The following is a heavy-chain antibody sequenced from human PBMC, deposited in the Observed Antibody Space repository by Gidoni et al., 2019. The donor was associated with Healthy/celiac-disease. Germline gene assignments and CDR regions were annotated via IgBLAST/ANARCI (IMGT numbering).Heavy chain of an antibody. CDR3: ARGGSGWYSSSWYVSRRFDY. CDR2: INHSGST. Sequence: QVQLQQWGAGLLKPSETLSPTCAVYGGSFSGYCWRWIRQPPGKGLEWLGEINHSGSTNYNPPLKSRVTISVDTSKNQFSLKLSSVTAADTAVYYCARGGSGWYSSSWYVSRRFDYWGQGTLVTVSS. V-gene: IGHV4-34*01. D-gene: IGHD6-13*01. J-gene: IGHJ4*02. CDR1: GGSFSGYC.